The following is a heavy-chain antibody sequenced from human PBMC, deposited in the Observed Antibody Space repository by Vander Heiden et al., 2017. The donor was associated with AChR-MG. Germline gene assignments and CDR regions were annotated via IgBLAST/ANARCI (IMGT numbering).Heavy chain of an antibody. CDR3: ARARIQLWLRVGGHWFDP. D-gene: IGHD5-18*01. Sequence: QVQLQQWGAGLLKPSETLSLTCAAYGGSFSGSYWSWIRQPPGKGLEWIGEINHSGSTNYNPSLKSRVTISVDTSKNQFSLKLSSVTAADTAVYYCARARIQLWLRVGGHWFDPWGQGTLVTVSS. CDR1: GGSFSGSY. V-gene: IGHV4-34*01. J-gene: IGHJ5*02. CDR2: INHSGST.